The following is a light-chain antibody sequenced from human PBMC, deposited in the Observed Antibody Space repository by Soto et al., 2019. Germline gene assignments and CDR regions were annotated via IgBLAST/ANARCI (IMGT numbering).Light chain of an antibody. Sequence: EVVLTQCPVNLSLSPGERATLSCRASQSFRGLLAWYQQKPGQAPRLLIYDAYNRATGIPPRFSGSGSGTDFTLTISSLEPEDCAVYYCQQRHMWPITFGQGTLLEI. J-gene: IGKJ5*01. CDR1: QSFRGL. V-gene: IGKV3-11*01. CDR3: QQRHMWPIT. CDR2: DAY.